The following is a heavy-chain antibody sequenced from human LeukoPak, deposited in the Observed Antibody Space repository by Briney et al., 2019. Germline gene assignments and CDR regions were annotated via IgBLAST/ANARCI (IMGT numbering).Heavy chain of an antibody. CDR1: GYTFTDYY. D-gene: IGHD3-3*01. V-gene: IGHV1-2*02. J-gene: IGHJ4*02. CDR3: EKVRSRLSSYYTAA. Sequence: ASVKLSCKTSGYTFTDYYIHWVRQVPGQGPEWMGWINPYSSSTNITQPFRGRVTMTRDTSITTASLDLNKLTSEYQDIYFCEKVRSRLSSYYTAAWGEGTLGTVSS. CDR2: INPYSSST.